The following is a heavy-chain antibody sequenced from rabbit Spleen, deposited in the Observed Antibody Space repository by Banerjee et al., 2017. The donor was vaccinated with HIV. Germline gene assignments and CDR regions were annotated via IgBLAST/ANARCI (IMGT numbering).Heavy chain of an antibody. CDR1: GFSFSSSDY. CDR3: ARTTYGYDDYADLYYAAMDL. J-gene: IGHJ6*01. D-gene: IGHD6-1*01. Sequence: QEQLVESGGGLVQPEGSLALTCKASGFSFSSSDYICWVRQAPGKGLEWISCIAGSSSGNTAHAAWAKGRFTISKASSSTVTLQMTSLTAADTATYFCARTTYGYDDYADLYYAAMDLWGPGTLVTVS. V-gene: IGHV1S45*01. CDR2: IAGSSSGNT.